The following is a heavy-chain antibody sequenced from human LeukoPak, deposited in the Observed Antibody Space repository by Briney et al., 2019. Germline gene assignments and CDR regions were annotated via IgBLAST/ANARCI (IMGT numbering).Heavy chain of an antibody. D-gene: IGHD3-10*01. V-gene: IGHV3-48*01. CDR3: ARDLSWSFDY. CDR1: GFTFSTFS. J-gene: IGHJ4*02. CDR2: RSNDII. Sequence: ESGGSLRLSCAASGFTFSTFSMNWIRQAPGKGLEWISYRSNDIIRYADSVKGRFIISRDNAKNSLYLQMNSLRAEDTAVYYCARDLSWSFDYWDQGTPVTVSS.